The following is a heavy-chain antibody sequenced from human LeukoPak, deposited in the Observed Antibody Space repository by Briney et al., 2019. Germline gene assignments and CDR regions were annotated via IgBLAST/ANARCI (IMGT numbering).Heavy chain of an antibody. D-gene: IGHD4-17*01. J-gene: IGHJ4*02. CDR1: GYTFTSYA. CDR2: INVGDGNT. CDR3: AREDGDFDY. V-gene: IGHV1-3*01. Sequence: GESLKISCKASGYTFTSYALHWVRQAPGQRLEWMGWINVGDGNTKYSQKFQGRVTITRDTSASTAYMELSSLRFEDTAVYYCAREDGDFDYWGQGTLVTVSS.